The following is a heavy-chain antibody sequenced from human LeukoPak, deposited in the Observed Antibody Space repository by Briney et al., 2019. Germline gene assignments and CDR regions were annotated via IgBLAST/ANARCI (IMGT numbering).Heavy chain of an antibody. J-gene: IGHJ4*02. V-gene: IGHV3-48*04. Sequence: GGSLRLSCAASGFTFSSYSMTWVRQAPGKGLEWVSYISSSSSTIYYADSVKGRFTISRDNAKNSLYLQMNSLRAEDTAVYYCARDPGGYCSSTSCYFPRLFDYWGQGTLVTVSS. CDR1: GFTFSSYS. D-gene: IGHD2-2*01. CDR2: ISSSSSTI. CDR3: ARDPGGYCSSTSCYFPRLFDY.